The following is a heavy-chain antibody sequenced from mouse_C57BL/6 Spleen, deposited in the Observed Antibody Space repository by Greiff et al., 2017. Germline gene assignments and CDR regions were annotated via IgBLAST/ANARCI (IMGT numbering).Heavy chain of an antibody. V-gene: IGHV1-80*01. CDR1: GYAFSSYW. J-gene: IGHJ4*01. Sequence: VMLVESGAELVKPGASVKISCKASGYAFSSYWMNWVKQRPGKGLEWIGQIYPGDGDTNYNGKFKGKATLTADKSSSTAYMQLSSLTSEDSAVYFCARRSYYSNYEDAMDYWGQGTSVTVSS. CDR3: ARRSYYSNYEDAMDY. CDR2: IYPGDGDT. D-gene: IGHD2-5*01.